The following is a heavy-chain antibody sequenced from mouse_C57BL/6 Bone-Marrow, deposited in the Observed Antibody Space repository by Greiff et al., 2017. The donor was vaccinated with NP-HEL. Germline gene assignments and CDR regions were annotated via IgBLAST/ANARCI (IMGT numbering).Heavy chain of an antibody. CDR3: ARARWFPWYFDV. CDR2: ISDGGSYT. CDR1: GFTFSSYA. D-gene: IGHD1-1*02. J-gene: IGHJ1*03. V-gene: IGHV5-4*01. Sequence: EVQGVESGGGLVKPGGSLKLSCAASGFTFSSYAMSWVRQTPEKRLEWVATISDGGSYTYYPDNVKGRFTISRDNAKNNLYLQMSHLKSEDTAMYYCARARWFPWYFDVWGTGTTVTVSS.